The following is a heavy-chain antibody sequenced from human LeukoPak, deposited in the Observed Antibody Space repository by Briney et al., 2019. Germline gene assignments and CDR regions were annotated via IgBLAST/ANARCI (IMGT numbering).Heavy chain of an antibody. CDR2: IHYSGST. V-gene: IGHV4-59*01. Sequence: SETLSLTCTVSGGSISSYYWSWIRQPPGKGLEWIGYIHYSGSTNYNPSLKSRVTMSVDTSKNQFSLKLSSVTAADTAVYSCARTSITGTLYFDYGGQGTLVTVSS. D-gene: IGHD1-7*01. CDR3: ARTSITGTLYFDY. J-gene: IGHJ4*02. CDR1: GGSISSYY.